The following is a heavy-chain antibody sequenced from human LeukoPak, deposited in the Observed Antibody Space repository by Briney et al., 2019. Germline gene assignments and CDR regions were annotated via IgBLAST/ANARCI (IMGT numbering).Heavy chain of an antibody. D-gene: IGHD6-19*01. Sequence: GGPLRLSCAASGFTFSSYAMHWVRQAPGKGLEWVAVISYDGSNKYYADSVKGRFTISRDNSKNTLYLQMNSLRAEDTAVYYCARNLIAVAGTFDYWGQGTLVTVSS. CDR1: GFTFSSYA. CDR3: ARNLIAVAGTFDY. V-gene: IGHV3-30-3*01. CDR2: ISYDGSNK. J-gene: IGHJ4*02.